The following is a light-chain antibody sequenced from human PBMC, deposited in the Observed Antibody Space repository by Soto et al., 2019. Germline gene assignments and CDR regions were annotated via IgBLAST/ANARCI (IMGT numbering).Light chain of an antibody. CDR2: DVI. J-gene: IGLJ1*01. CDR3: CSYAGSYTHV. Sequence: QSVLTQPRSVSGSPGQSVTISCTGTSSDVGTYTYVSWYQQHPGQAPKLIIYDVIKRPSGVPDRFSGSKSGNTASLTISGLQAEDEADYYCCSYAGSYTHVCGTGTKVTVL. CDR1: SSDVGTYTY. V-gene: IGLV2-11*01.